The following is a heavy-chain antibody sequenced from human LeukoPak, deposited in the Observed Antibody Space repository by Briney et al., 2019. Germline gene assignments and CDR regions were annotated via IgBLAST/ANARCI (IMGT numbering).Heavy chain of an antibody. J-gene: IGHJ4*02. CDR3: ARPPSDSRGHFLF. Sequence: ASVKVSCKASGYTFTGYYMHWVRQAPGQGLEWMGWINPNSGGTNYAQKFQGRVTMTRDTSISTAYMELSRLRSDDTAAYYCARPPSDSRGHFLFWGQGTLVAVSS. V-gene: IGHV1-2*02. CDR1: GYTFTGYY. D-gene: IGHD3-22*01. CDR2: INPNSGGT.